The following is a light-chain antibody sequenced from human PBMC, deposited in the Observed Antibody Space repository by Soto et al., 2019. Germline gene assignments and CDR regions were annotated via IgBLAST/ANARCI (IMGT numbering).Light chain of an antibody. V-gene: IGKV3-11*01. CDR1: QSVSSY. CDR2: DAS. J-gene: IGKJ5*01. CDR3: QQRSNWPIT. Sequence: IAVTQSPATLSSSPWERATLSSRASQSVSSYLAWYQQKPGQAPRLLIYDASNRATGIPARFSGSGSGTDFTLTISSLEPEDFAVYYCQQRSNWPITFGQGTRLEIK.